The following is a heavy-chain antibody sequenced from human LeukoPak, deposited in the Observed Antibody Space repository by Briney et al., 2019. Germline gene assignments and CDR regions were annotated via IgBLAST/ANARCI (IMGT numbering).Heavy chain of an antibody. D-gene: IGHD3-22*01. CDR3: ARDLQFYYDSSGPVDY. CDR2: ISAYNGNT. V-gene: IGHV1-18*01. J-gene: IGHJ4*02. CDR1: GYTFTSYG. Sequence: ASVKVSCKASGYTFTSYGISWVRQAPGQGLEWMGWISAYNGNTNYAQKLQGRVTMTTDTSTSTAYMELRSLRSDDTAVYYCARDLQFYYDSSGPVDYWGQGILVTVSS.